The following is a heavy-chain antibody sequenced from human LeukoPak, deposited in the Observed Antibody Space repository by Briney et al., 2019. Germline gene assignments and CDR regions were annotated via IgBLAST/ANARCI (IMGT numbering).Heavy chain of an antibody. J-gene: IGHJ6*03. D-gene: IGHD1-7*01. CDR2: ITGDGGTT. CDR1: GLTFGSYS. V-gene: IGHV3-23*01. CDR3: AKDVNYGLYYYYYMDV. Sequence: PGRSLRLSCAASGLTFGSYSMSWVSQAPGKGLEWVSAITGDGGTTYYADSVKGRFTISRDNSKNTLYLQMNSLRAEDTALYYCAKDVNYGLYYYYYMDVWGKGTTVTVSS.